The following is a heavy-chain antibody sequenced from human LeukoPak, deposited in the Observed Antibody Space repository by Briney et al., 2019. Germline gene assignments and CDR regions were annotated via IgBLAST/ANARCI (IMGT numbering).Heavy chain of an antibody. J-gene: IGHJ4*02. CDR2: INWNGGST. Sequence: GGSLRLSCAASGFTFDDYGMSWVRQAPGKGLEWVSGINWNGGSTGYADSVKGRFTISRDNAKNSLYLQMSSLRAEDTALYYCVRGYSYAPDYWGQGTLVTVSS. CDR1: GFTFDDYG. V-gene: IGHV3-20*04. CDR3: VRGYSYAPDY. D-gene: IGHD5-18*01.